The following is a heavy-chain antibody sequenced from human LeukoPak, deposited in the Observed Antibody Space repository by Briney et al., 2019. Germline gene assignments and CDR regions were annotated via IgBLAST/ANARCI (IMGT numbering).Heavy chain of an antibody. CDR1: GFTFSDYY. Sequence: MTGGSLRLSCAASGFTFSDYYINWIRQAPGKGLEWISYTSTSGRTVDYADSVKGRFTISRDNAKNSLYLQMNSLRAEDTAVYYCAREKMMVSARPFAFDLWGQGTLVTVSS. J-gene: IGHJ5*02. V-gene: IGHV3-11*01. CDR3: AREKMMVSARPFAFDL. D-gene: IGHD2-8*01. CDR2: TSTSGRTV.